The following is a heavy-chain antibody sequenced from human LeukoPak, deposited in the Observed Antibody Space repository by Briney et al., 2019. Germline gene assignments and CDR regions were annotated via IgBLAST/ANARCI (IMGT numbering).Heavy chain of an antibody. CDR2: IYYSGST. CDR3: ARDRGMTTVPDAFDI. J-gene: IGHJ3*02. Sequence: SETLSLTCTVSGGSISSYYWSWIRQPPGKGLEWIGYIYYSGSTNYNPSLKSRVTISVDTSKNQFSLKLSSVTAADTAVYYCARDRGMTTVPDAFDIWGQGTMVTVSS. D-gene: IGHD4-17*01. CDR1: GGSISSYY. V-gene: IGHV4-59*01.